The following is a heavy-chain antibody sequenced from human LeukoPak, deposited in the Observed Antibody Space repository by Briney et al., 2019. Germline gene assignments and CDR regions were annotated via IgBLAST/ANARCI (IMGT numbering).Heavy chain of an antibody. V-gene: IGHV3-30*18. CDR2: ISYDGSNK. CDR1: GFTFSSYG. CDR3: AKDGYDFDYYYYGMDV. D-gene: IGHD5-12*01. Sequence: GGSLRLSCAASGFTFSSYGMHWVRQAPGKGLEWVAVISYDGSNKYYADSVKGRFTISRDNSKSTLYLQMNSLRAEDTAVYYCAKDGYDFDYYYYGMDVWGQGTTVTVSS. J-gene: IGHJ6*02.